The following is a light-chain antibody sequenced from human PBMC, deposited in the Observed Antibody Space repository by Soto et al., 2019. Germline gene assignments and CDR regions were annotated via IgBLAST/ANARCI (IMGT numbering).Light chain of an antibody. V-gene: IGKV1-9*01. CDR3: QQYDSFSVT. J-gene: IGKJ5*01. CDR1: QGISSY. Sequence: IQLTQSPSSLSASVGDRVTITCRASQGISSYLGWYQQKPGKAPNLLIYAASTLQSGVPSRFSGSGSGTEFRLTISTMQPDDFATYYCQQYDSFSVTFGQGTRLEIK. CDR2: AAS.